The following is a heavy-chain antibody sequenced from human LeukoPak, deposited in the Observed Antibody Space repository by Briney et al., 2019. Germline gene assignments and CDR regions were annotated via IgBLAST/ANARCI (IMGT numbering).Heavy chain of an antibody. CDR2: IYDSGST. J-gene: IGHJ4*02. Sequence: SETLSLTCTVSGGSIRSSYYYWGWIRQPPGKGLEWIGSIYDSGSTYYNPSLKSRVTISVDTSKNQFSLKLNSVTAADTAVYYCARDWGGQVGATTFDYWGQGTLVTVSS. CDR3: ARDWGGQVGATTFDY. CDR1: GGSIRSSYYY. D-gene: IGHD1-26*01. V-gene: IGHV4-39*02.